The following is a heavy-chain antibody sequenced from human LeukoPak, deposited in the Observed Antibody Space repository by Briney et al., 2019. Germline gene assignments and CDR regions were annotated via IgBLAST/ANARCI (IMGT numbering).Heavy chain of an antibody. J-gene: IGHJ4*02. CDR1: GFTFSTCE. Sequence: PGGSLRLSCAASGFTFSTCEMNWVRQAPGKGLEWVSYIDSSSSSIYYADSVKGRFTISRDNAKNSLYLQMNSLRAEDTAAYYCAKVGRSTRPGYWGQGTLVTVSS. CDR3: AKVGRSTRPGY. D-gene: IGHD6-6*01. V-gene: IGHV3-48*03. CDR2: IDSSSSSI.